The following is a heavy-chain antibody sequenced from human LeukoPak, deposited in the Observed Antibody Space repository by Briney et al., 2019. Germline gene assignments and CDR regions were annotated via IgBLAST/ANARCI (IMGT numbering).Heavy chain of an antibody. CDR1: RFTFEDYA. D-gene: IGHD5-18*01. V-gene: IGHV3-20*04. Sequence: GGSLRLSCAASRFTFEDYAMNWVRQAPGKGLEWVAYINWNGGSIGYAESVKGRFTISRDNTKNSLYLQMNGLRAEDTALYFCARVSIAGYPYYYMDAWGKGTSVTVSS. CDR2: INWNGGSI. J-gene: IGHJ6*03. CDR3: ARVSIAGYPYYYMDA.